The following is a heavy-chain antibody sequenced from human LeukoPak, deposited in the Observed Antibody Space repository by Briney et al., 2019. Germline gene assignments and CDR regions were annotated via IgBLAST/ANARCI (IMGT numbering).Heavy chain of an antibody. V-gene: IGHV1-18*01. D-gene: IGHD3-10*01. J-gene: IGHJ3*02. CDR3: ARDYYGSGSYYFHDAFDT. Sequence: GASVKVSCKASGYTFTSYGISWVRQAPGQGLEWMGWISAYNGNTNYAQKLQGRVTMTTDTSTSTAYMELRSLRSDDTAVYYCARDYYGSGSYYFHDAFDTWGQGTMVTVSS. CDR1: GYTFTSYG. CDR2: ISAYNGNT.